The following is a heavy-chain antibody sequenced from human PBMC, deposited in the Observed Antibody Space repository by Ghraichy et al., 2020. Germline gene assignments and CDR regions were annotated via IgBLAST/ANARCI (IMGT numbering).Heavy chain of an antibody. Sequence: SETLSLTCAVYDGSFSYYYWNWIRQPPGKGLEWIGEINQSGSTNYNPSLKSRVTIAVDTSKKQLSLRLRSVTAADTAVYYCARHNGILTHSVFSDRNVVTRGGYFDLWGRGTLVTVS. J-gene: IGHJ2*01. CDR1: DGSFSYYY. V-gene: IGHV4-34*01. D-gene: IGHD2-21*02. CDR3: ARHNGILTHSVFSDRNVVTRGGYFDL. CDR2: INQSGST.